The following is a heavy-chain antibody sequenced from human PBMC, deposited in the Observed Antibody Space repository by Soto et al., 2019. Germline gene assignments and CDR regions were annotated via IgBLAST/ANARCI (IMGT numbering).Heavy chain of an antibody. D-gene: IGHD6-13*01. V-gene: IGHV4-38-2*02. J-gene: IGHJ4*02. CDR3: ARDRAAVASTFDY. CDR1: GYLTTNANY. CDR2: IYYTGRT. Sequence: PPDALSLTCAVSGYLTTNANYWGWIRQSPGKGLEWIGSIYYTGRTYYNPSLKSRVTMSVDTSKNQFSLKLTSVTAADTAVYYCARDRAAVASTFDYWGPGNLVTVS.